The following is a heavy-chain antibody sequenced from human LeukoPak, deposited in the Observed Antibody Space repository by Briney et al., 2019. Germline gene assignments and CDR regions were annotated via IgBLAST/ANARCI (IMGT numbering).Heavy chain of an antibody. D-gene: IGHD3-10*01. CDR2: ISGSGGGT. CDR1: GFTFSSSA. Sequence: PGGSLRLSCATSGFTFSSSAMSWVRQAPGKGLASVSTISGSGGGTYYADSVKGRFTISRDNSKNTLYLQMNSLRAEDTAVFYCAKLFYSSGMYHFDYWGQGTLVTVSS. CDR3: AKLFYSSGMYHFDY. J-gene: IGHJ4*02. V-gene: IGHV3-23*01.